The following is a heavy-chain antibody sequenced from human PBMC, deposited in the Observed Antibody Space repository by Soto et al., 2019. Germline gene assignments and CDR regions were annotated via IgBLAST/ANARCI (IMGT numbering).Heavy chain of an antibody. V-gene: IGHV4-34*01. D-gene: IGHD3-10*01. Sequence: PSETLSLTCAVFGGSFSGYYWSWIRQPPGKGLEWIGEINHSGSTNYNPSLKSRVTISVDTSKNQFSLKLSSVTAADTAVHCCARVSGIYYYGMDVWGQGTTVTVSS. CDR1: GGSFSGYY. CDR3: ARVSGIYYYGMDV. CDR2: INHSGST. J-gene: IGHJ6*02.